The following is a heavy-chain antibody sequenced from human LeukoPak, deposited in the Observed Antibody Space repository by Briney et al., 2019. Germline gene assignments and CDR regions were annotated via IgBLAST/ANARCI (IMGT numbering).Heavy chain of an antibody. CDR1: GYTFTTFD. J-gene: IGHJ5*02. D-gene: IGHD3-22*01. Sequence: ASVRVSCKASGYTFTTFDINWVRQAPGQGLEWMGWVNPNSRNTRYARQFRGKVTMTRDTSISTAYLELNSLKSEDTAVYYCARSLSYYDGIGFVEWFDPWGQGTLVTVSS. V-gene: IGHV1-8*01. CDR3: ARSLSYYDGIGFVEWFDP. CDR2: VNPNSRNT.